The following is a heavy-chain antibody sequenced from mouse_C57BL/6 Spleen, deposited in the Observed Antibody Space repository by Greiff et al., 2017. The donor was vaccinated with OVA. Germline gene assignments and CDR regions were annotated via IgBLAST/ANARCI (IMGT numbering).Heavy chain of an antibody. J-gene: IGHJ3*01. V-gene: IGHV5-6*01. CDR2: ISSGGSYT. CDR3: ARQEDYYGSAWFAY. CDR1: GFTFSSYG. Sequence: EVMLVESGGDLVKPGGSLKLSCAASGFTFSSYGMSWVRQTPDKRLEWVATISSGGSYTYYPDSVKGRFTISRDNAKNTLYLQMSSLKSEDTAMYYCARQEDYYGSAWFAYWGQGTLVTVSA. D-gene: IGHD2-2*01.